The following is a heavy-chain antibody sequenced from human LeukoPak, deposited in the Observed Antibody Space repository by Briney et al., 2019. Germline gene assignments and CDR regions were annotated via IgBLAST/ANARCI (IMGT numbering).Heavy chain of an antibody. CDR3: AREGITGTTVVY. J-gene: IGHJ4*02. V-gene: IGHV1-46*01. Sequence: GASVKLSCNASGYTFTSCYMHWVRHAPGQGLEWMGIINPSGGSTSYAQKFQGRVTMTTDTSTSTVYMELSSLRSEDTAVYYCAREGITGTTVVYWGQGTLVTVSS. CDR1: GYTFTSCY. D-gene: IGHD1-20*01. CDR2: INPSGGST.